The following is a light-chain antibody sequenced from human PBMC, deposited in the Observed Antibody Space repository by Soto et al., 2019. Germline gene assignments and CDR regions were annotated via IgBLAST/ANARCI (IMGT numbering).Light chain of an antibody. CDR3: CSYAGSYSWV. CDR2: DVS. V-gene: IGLV2-11*01. CDR1: SSDVGAYNY. Sequence: QSVLTQPRSVSGSPGQSVTISCTGTSSDVGAYNYVSWYQHHPGKAPKVMIYDVSERPSGVPDRFSGSKSDNKASLTISGLQAEDEADYYCCSYAGSYSWVFGRGTKVTVL. J-gene: IGLJ3*02.